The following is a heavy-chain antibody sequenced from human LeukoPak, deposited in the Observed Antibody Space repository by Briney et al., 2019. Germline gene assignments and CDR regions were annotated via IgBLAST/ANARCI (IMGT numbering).Heavy chain of an antibody. CDR3: VKDSKSSGWYVPPNFDY. D-gene: IGHD6-19*01. J-gene: IGHJ4*02. CDR1: GFTFSTYA. V-gene: IGHV3-64D*09. CDR2: VSSNVYST. Sequence: GGSLRLSCSASGFTFSTYAMLWVRQAPGKGLEYVSSVSSNVYSTHYADSVKGRFAISRDNSKNTLYLQMSSLRTEDTAVYYCVKDSKSSGWYVPPNFDYWGQGTLVTVSS.